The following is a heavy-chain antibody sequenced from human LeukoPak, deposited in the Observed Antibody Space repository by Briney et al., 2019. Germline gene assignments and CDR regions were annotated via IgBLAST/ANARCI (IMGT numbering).Heavy chain of an antibody. CDR3: ASSRGYPRGYQN. Sequence: ASVKVSCKASGYTFTSYGISWVRLAPGQGLEWIGWISAYNGNTNYEQKLQGRVTMTTDTSTSTVYMELRSLRSDDTAVYYCASSRGYPRGYQNWGQGTLVTVSS. V-gene: IGHV1-18*01. J-gene: IGHJ4*02. CDR1: GYTFTSYG. D-gene: IGHD6-25*01. CDR2: ISAYNGNT.